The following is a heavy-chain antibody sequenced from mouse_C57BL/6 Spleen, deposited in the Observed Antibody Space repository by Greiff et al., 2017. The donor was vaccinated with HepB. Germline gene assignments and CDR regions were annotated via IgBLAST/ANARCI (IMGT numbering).Heavy chain of an antibody. Sequence: QVQLQQSGAELVRPGSSVKLSCKASGYTFTSYWMDWVKQRPGQGLEWIGNIYPSDSETHYNQKFKDKATLTVDKSSSTAYMKLSSLTSADSAVYYCARKSRTLAWFAYWGQGTLVTVSA. V-gene: IGHV1-61*01. CDR2: IYPSDSET. CDR3: ARKSRTLAWFAY. CDR1: GYTFTSYW. J-gene: IGHJ3*01.